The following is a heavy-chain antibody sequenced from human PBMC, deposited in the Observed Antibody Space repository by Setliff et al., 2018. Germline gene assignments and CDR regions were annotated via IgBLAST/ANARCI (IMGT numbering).Heavy chain of an antibody. CDR2: VYSDGDT. J-gene: IGHJ5*02. CDR3: ARERQGGFLEWSPLDP. V-gene: IGHV4-4*07. Sequence: SETLSLTCSVSGCLIYDHWWTWVRQPAGEEFQWIGRVYSDGDTEYNPSLKSRVTISVDTSNNQFSLHLTSVTAADTARYFCARERQGGFLEWSPLDPWGQGILVTVSS. D-gene: IGHD3-3*01. CDR1: GCLIYDHW.